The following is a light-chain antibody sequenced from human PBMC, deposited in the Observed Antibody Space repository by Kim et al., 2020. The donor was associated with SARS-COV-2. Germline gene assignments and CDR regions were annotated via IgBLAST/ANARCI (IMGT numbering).Light chain of an antibody. V-gene: IGLV3-19*01. Sequence: VALGQTVTITCQGDSLRSYYATWYQQKPGQAPILVIYGKNNRPSGIPDRFSGSTSGNTASLTISGTQAGDEADYYCNSRDSNDNVVFGGGTQLTVL. CDR2: GKN. CDR3: NSRDSNDNVV. CDR1: SLRSYY. J-gene: IGLJ3*02.